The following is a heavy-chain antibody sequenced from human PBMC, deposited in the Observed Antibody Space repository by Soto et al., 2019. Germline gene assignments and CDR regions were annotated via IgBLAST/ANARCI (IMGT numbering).Heavy chain of an antibody. CDR1: GYTFTSYG. CDR3: ARMRYCSGGSCYSGPVAFDI. J-gene: IGHJ3*02. D-gene: IGHD2-15*01. V-gene: IGHV1-18*01. CDR2: ISAYNGNT. Sequence: ASVKVSCKASGYTFTSYGISWVRQAPGQGLERMGWISAYNGNTNYAQKLQGRVTMTTDTSTSTAYMELRSLRSDDTAVYYCARMRYCSGGSCYSGPVAFDIWGQGTMVTVSS.